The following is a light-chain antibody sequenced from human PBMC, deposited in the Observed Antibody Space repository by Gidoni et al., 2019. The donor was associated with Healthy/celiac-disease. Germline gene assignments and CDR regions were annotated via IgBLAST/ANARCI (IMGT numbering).Light chain of an antibody. V-gene: IGKV1-5*03. J-gene: IGKJ2*01. CDR3: QQYNSSHT. Sequence: DIQMTQSPSTLSASVGDRVTITCRASQSISSWLAWYQQKPGKAPKLLIYKASSLESGVPSRFSGSGSGTEFTLTISSLQPDDFATYYCQQYNSSHTFGQXTKLEIK. CDR1: QSISSW. CDR2: KAS.